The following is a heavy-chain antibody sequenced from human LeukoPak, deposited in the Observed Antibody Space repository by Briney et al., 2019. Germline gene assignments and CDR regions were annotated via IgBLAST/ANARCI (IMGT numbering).Heavy chain of an antibody. CDR1: GGSFSSYY. V-gene: IGHV4-4*07. J-gene: IGHJ4*02. Sequence: SETLSLTCTVSGGSFSSYYWRWIRQPAGKGLKWIGHIYTSGTTNYNPSLKSRVTMSIDTSKNQFSLKLSSVTAADTAIYYCARDAKYYFGSRTYFFFEYWGQGTLLTVSS. CDR3: ARDAKYYFGSRTYFFFEY. D-gene: IGHD3-10*01. CDR2: IYTSGTT.